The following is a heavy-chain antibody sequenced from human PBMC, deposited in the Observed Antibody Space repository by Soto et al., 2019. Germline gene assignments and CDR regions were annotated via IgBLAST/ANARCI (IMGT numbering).Heavy chain of an antibody. CDR3: ASPFHPDYYYMDV. J-gene: IGHJ6*03. CDR2: IKQDGSEK. V-gene: IGHV3-7*01. CDR1: GFTFSSYW. Sequence: EVQLVESGGGLVQPGGSLRLSCAASGFTFSSYWMSWVRQAPGKGLEWVANIKQDGSEKYYVDSVKGRFTISRDNAKNSLYLQMNSLRAEDTAVYYCASPFHPDYYYMDVWGKGTTVTVSS.